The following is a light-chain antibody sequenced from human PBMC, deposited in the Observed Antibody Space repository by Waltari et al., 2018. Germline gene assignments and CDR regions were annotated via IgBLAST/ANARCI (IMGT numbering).Light chain of an antibody. J-gene: IGLJ2*01. CDR2: NTH. V-gene: IGLV1-44*01. CDR3: ASWDDSLRIVL. Sequence: QSVLTQPPSASGTPGQRVPISCSGGRSNIGSNTVNWYQQPPGTAPKLPIYNTHQRPSGVPDQFSGSKSGTSASLAISGLQSDDEADYYCASWDDSLRIVLFGGGSKLTVL. CDR1: RSNIGSNT.